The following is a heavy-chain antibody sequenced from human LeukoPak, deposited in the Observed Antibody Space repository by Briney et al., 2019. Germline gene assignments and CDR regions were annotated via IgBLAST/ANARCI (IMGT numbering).Heavy chain of an antibody. V-gene: IGHV1-8*01. J-gene: IGHJ6*03. CDR3: ARSLGWRYYYYYVDV. CDR1: GYTFTSYD. CDR2: MNPNSGNT. Sequence: ASVKVSCKASGYTFTSYDINWVRQATGQGLEWMGWMNPNSGNTGYAQKFQGRVTMTRNTSISTAYMELSSLRSEDTAVYYCARSLGWRYYYYYVDVWGKGTTVTVSS. D-gene: IGHD3/OR15-3a*01.